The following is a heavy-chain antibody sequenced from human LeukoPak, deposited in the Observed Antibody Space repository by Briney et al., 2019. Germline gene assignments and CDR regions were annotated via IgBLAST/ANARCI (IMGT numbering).Heavy chain of an antibody. V-gene: IGHV4-30-4*01. J-gene: IGHJ5*02. Sequence: SQTLSLTCTLSGGSISSGFYYWSSIRQPPGKCHESLGYIYYSGSTYYIPSLKSRVTISVDTSKTQFSLKLSSVTAADTAVYYCARDAEGGSGSAWFDPWGQETLVTVSS. CDR3: ARDAEGGSGSAWFDP. D-gene: IGHD3-10*01. CDR2: IYYSGST. CDR1: GGSISSGFYY.